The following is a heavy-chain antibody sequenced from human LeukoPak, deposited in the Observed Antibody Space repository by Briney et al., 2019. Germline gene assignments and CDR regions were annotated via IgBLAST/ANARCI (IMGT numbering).Heavy chain of an antibody. CDR2: INHSGST. D-gene: IGHD4-17*01. CDR3: ARDAAYGYDRFDY. J-gene: IGHJ4*02. Sequence: SETLSPTCAVYGGSFSGYYWSWIRQPPGKGLEWIGEINHSGSTNYNPSLKSRVTISVDTSKKQFSLKLSSVTAADTAVYYCARDAAYGYDRFDYWGQGTQVTVSS. V-gene: IGHV4-34*01. CDR1: GGSFSGYY.